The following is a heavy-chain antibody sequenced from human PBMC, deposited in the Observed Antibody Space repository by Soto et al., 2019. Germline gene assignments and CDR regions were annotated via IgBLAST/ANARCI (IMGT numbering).Heavy chain of an antibody. CDR1: GYAFTTYG. CDR2: ISAHNGNT. Sequence: QVHLVQSGGEVKKPGASVKVSCKGSGYAFTTYGFTWVRQAPGQGLEWMGWISAHNGNTNYAQKLQGRVTVTRDTSTSTAYMELRSLRSDDTAVYYCARGRYGDYWGQGALVTVSS. J-gene: IGHJ4*02. D-gene: IGHD1-1*01. V-gene: IGHV1-18*01. CDR3: ARGRYGDY.